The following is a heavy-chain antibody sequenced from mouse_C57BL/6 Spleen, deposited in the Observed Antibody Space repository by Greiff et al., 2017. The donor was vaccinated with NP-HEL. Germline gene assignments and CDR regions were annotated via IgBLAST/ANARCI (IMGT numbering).Heavy chain of an antibody. CDR2: IDPSDSYT. CDR1: GYTFTSYW. CDR3: ARGRDFDCEDY. V-gene: IGHV1-50*01. J-gene: IGHJ4*01. D-gene: IGHD3-3*01. Sequence: QVQLQQPGAELVKPGASVKLSCKASGYTFTSYWMQWVKQRPGQGLEWIGEIDPSDSYTNYNQKFKGKATLTVDTSSSTAYMQLSSLTSEDSAVYYCARGRDFDCEDYWGQGTSVTVSS.